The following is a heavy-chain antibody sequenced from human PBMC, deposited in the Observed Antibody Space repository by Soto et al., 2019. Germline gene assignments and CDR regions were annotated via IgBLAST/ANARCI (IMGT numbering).Heavy chain of an antibody. CDR1: EFTFSPYP. Sequence: QEQLVESGGGVVQPGRPLRLSCAASEFTFSPYPMHWVRQAPGKGLEWVAVISFAGASKYYADSVKGRFAISRDNSMNTLYLQMNSLRTEDTAVYYCAKDQSASSNSYHAMDVWGPGTTVTVSS. CDR2: ISFAGASK. V-gene: IGHV3-30*09. D-gene: IGHD6-6*01. CDR3: AKDQSASSNSYHAMDV. J-gene: IGHJ6*02.